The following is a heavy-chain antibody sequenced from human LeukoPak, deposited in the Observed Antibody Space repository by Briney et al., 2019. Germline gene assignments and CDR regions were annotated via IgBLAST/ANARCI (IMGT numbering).Heavy chain of an antibody. Sequence: ASVKVSCKASVYTFTGYYMHWVRQAPGQGLEWMGWINPNSGGTNYAQKFQGRVTMTRDTSISTAYMELSRLRSDDTAVYYCARDFGEVGSIAVAGTGYWGQGTLVTVSS. CDR1: VYTFTGYY. CDR3: ARDFGEVGSIAVAGTGY. CDR2: INPNSGGT. V-gene: IGHV1-2*02. J-gene: IGHJ4*02. D-gene: IGHD6-19*01.